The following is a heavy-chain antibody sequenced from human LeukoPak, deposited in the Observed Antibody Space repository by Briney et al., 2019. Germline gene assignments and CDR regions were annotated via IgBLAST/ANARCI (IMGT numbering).Heavy chain of an antibody. CDR2: IIPILGIA. CDR3: ASSTRATVTQTYYFDY. CDR1: GGTFSSYA. V-gene: IGHV1-69*04. Sequence: RASVKVSCKPSGGTFSSYAICWVRPAPGQGLGWMGRIIPILGIANYAQKFQGRVTITADKSTSTAYMELSRLRSEDTAVYYCASSTRATVTQTYYFDYWGQGTLVTVSS. J-gene: IGHJ4*02. D-gene: IGHD4-17*01.